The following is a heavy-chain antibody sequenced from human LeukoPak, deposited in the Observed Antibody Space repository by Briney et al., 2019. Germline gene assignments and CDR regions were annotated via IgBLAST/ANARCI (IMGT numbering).Heavy chain of an antibody. Sequence: QTGGSLRLSCAASGFTFSSYSMNWVRQAPGKGLEWVAVISYDGSNKYYADSVKGRFTISRDNSKNTLYLQMNSLRAEDTAVYYCAKELLSYYDSSGYYPDYWGQGTLVTVSS. D-gene: IGHD3-22*01. CDR2: ISYDGSNK. CDR1: GFTFSSYS. V-gene: IGHV3-30*18. CDR3: AKELLSYYDSSGYYPDY. J-gene: IGHJ4*02.